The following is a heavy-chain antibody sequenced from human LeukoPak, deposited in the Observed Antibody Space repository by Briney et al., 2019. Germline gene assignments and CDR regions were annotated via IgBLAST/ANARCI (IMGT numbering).Heavy chain of an antibody. CDR1: GGSISSYY. D-gene: IGHD3-10*01. J-gene: IGHJ6*03. CDR3: ARGLGFGESSYYYYYMDV. CDR2: IYYSGST. Sequence: PSETLSLTCTVSGGSISSYYWSWIRQPPGKGLEWIGYIYYSGSTNYDPSLKSRVTISVDTSKNQFSLKLSCVTAADTAVYYCARGLGFGESSYYYYYMDVWGKGTTVTVSS. V-gene: IGHV4-59*01.